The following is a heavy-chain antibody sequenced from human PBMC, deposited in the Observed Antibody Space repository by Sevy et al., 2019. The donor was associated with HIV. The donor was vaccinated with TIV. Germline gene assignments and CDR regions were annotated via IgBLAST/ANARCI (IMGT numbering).Heavy chain of an antibody. CDR2: ISYDGSNK. CDR3: AMGYYDFWSGYYSYYYGMDV. Sequence: GGSLRLYCAASGFTFSSYAMHWVRQAPGKGLEWVAVISYDGSNKYYADSVKGRFTISRDNSKNTLYLQMNSLRAEDTAVYYCAMGYYDFWSGYYSYYYGMDVWGQGTTVTVSS. J-gene: IGHJ6*02. D-gene: IGHD3-3*01. CDR1: GFTFSSYA. V-gene: IGHV3-30-3*01.